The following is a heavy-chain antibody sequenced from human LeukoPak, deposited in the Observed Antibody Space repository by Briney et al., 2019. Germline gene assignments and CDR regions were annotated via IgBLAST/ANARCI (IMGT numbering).Heavy chain of an antibody. Sequence: PGGSLRLSCAASGFTFSSYAMSWVRQAPGKGPGWVSGITGSGGSTDSADSVKGRFTISRDNSKNTLYLQMNSLRVEDTAVYYCAKKYGQIPSFDYWGQGTLVTVSS. CDR1: GFTFSSYA. V-gene: IGHV3-23*01. CDR3: AKKYGQIPSFDY. CDR2: ITGSGGST. J-gene: IGHJ4*02. D-gene: IGHD2-2*01.